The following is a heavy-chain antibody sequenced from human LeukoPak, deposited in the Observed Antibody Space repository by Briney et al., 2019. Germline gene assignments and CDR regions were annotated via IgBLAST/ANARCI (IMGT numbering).Heavy chain of an antibody. CDR2: ISSSSSTI. V-gene: IGHV3-48*04. Sequence: GGSLRLSCAASGFTFSSYSMNWVRQAPGKGLEWVSYISSSSSTIYYADSVKGRFTISRDNAKNSLYLQMNSLRAEDTAVYYCAKGRKFQYSSSGYFDYWGQGTLVTVSS. J-gene: IGHJ4*02. CDR1: GFTFSSYS. D-gene: IGHD6-6*01. CDR3: AKGRKFQYSSSGYFDY.